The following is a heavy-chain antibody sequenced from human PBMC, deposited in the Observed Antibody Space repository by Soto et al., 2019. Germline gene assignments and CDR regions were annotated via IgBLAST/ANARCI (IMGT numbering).Heavy chain of an antibody. Sequence: PGGSLILSCAASGFTFSSYAMHWVRQAPGKGLEWVAVISYDGSNKYYADPVKGRFTISRDNSKNTLYLQMNSLRAEDTAVYYCARDWELVDAFDTWGQGTMVTVSS. V-gene: IGHV3-30-3*01. CDR1: GFTFSSYA. D-gene: IGHD1-7*01. CDR3: ARDWELVDAFDT. CDR2: ISYDGSNK. J-gene: IGHJ3*02.